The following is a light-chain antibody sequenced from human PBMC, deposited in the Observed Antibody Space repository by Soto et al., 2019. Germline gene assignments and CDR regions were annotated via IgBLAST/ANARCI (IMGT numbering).Light chain of an antibody. CDR1: QSVRSN. CDR3: QQYDNWPRT. Sequence: EKVMTQSPATLSVSPGERATLSCRASQSVRSNLAWYRQKPGQPPRLLIYDASTRATGIPSRFSGSGSGTEFTLTISSLKSEDFAVYYCQQYDNWPRTFGQGTRWIS. CDR2: DAS. V-gene: IGKV3-15*01. J-gene: IGKJ1*01.